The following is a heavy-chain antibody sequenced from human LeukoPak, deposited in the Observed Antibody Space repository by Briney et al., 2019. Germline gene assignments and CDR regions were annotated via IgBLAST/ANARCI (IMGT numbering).Heavy chain of an antibody. D-gene: IGHD3-10*01. V-gene: IGHV4-30-4*08. CDR3: ARVLLWFGDFDY. CDR1: GGSISSGDYY. CDR2: IYYSGST. Sequence: PSETLSLTCTVSGGSISSGDYYWSWICQPPGKGLEWIGYIYYSGSTYYNPSLKSRVTISVDTSKNQFSLKLSSVTAADTAVYYCARVLLWFGDFDYWRQGTLVTVSS. J-gene: IGHJ4*02.